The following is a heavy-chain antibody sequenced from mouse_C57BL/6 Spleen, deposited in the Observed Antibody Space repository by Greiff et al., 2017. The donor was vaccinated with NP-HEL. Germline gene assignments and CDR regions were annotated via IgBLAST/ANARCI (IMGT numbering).Heavy chain of an antibody. J-gene: IGHJ1*03. CDR1: GFSLSTSGMG. CDR2: IYWDDDT. CDR3: ARSSDWYFDV. Sequence: QVTLKESGPGILQSSQTLSLTCSFSGFSLSTSGMGVSWIRQPSGKGLEWLAHIYWDDDTRYNPSLQRRITISTDTAINQVFLKITSVDTADTATYYCARSSDWYFDVWGTGTTVTVSS. V-gene: IGHV8-12*01.